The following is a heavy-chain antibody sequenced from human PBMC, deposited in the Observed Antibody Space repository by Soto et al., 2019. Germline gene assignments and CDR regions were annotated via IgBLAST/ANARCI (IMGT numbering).Heavy chain of an antibody. CDR2: MNPNSGNT. CDR3: ARGSSSPSIYYYSYYMDV. Sequence: GASVKVSCKASGYTFTSYDINWVRQATGQGLEWMGWMNPNSGNTGYAQKFQGRVTMTRNTSISTAYMELSSLRSEDTAVYYCARGSSSPSIYYYSYYMDVCGKGTTVTVSS. J-gene: IGHJ6*03. V-gene: IGHV1-8*01. CDR1: GYTFTSYD. D-gene: IGHD6-6*01.